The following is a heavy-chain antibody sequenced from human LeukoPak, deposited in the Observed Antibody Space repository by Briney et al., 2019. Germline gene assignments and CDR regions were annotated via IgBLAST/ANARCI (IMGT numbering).Heavy chain of an antibody. J-gene: IGHJ5*02. CDR1: GFTFSSYW. V-gene: IGHV3-74*01. Sequence: GGSLRLSCVASGFTFSSYWMHWVRQAPGKGLVWVSRINSDGSSTSDADSVKGRFTISRDHSKNTLYLQMNSLRAEDTAVYYCHGWFDPWGQGTLVTVSS. CDR2: INSDGSST. CDR3: HGWFDP.